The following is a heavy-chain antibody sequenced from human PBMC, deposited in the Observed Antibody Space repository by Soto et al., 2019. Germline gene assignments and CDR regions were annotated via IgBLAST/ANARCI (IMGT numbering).Heavy chain of an antibody. CDR3: ATSEWEQLPFDAFAI. V-gene: IGHV5-10-1*01. J-gene: IGHJ3*02. CDR1: GYSFTSYW. D-gene: IGHD1-26*01. Sequence: PGESLKISCKGSGYSFTSYWISWVRQMPGKGLEWMGRIDPSDSYTNYSPSFQGHVTISADKSISTAYLQWSSLKASDTAMYYCATSEWEQLPFDAFAIWGQGTMVTVSS. CDR2: IDPSDSYT.